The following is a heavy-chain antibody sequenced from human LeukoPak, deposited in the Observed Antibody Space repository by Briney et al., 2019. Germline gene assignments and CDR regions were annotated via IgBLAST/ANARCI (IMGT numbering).Heavy chain of an antibody. CDR3: GGAAYSSGWYETYYYYYMDV. J-gene: IGHJ6*03. CDR2: IYYSGST. D-gene: IGHD6-19*01. Sequence: SETLSLTCTVSGGSISSYYWSWIRQPPGKGLEWIGYIYYSGSTNYNPSLKSRVTIPVDTSKNQFSLKLSSVTAADTAVYYCGGAAYSSGWYETYYYYYMDVWGKGTTVTVSS. CDR1: GGSISSYY. V-gene: IGHV4-59*01.